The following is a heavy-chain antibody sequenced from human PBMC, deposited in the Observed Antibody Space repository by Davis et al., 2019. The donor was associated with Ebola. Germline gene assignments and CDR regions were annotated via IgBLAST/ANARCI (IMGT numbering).Heavy chain of an antibody. CDR2: ISSSSSTI. V-gene: IGHV3-48*01. CDR3: TSCYDPY. D-gene: IGHD2-2*01. J-gene: IGHJ4*02. CDR1: GFTFSSYS. Sequence: GESLKISCAASGFTFSSYSMNWVRQAPGKGLEWVSYISSSSSTIYYADSVKGRFTISRDNAKNTLYLQMNSLRAEDTAVYYCTSCYDPYWGQGTLVTVSS.